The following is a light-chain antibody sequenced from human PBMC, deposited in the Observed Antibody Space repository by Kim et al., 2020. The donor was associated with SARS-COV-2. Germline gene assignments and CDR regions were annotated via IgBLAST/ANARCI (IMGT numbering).Light chain of an antibody. CDR1: SSNIGINA. CDR2: NND. V-gene: IGLV1-44*01. J-gene: IGLJ3*02. Sequence: ELTQPPSASGTPGQRVEISCSGSSSNIGINAVNWYQSLPGTAPKLLIYNNDRRPSGVPDRISGSKSGTSASLALSGLLSEDEADYYCGTWDDSLDAWV. CDR3: GTWDDSLDAWV.